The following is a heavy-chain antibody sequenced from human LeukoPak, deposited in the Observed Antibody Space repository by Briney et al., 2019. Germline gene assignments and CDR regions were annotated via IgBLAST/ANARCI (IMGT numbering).Heavy chain of an antibody. CDR2: INHSGST. V-gene: IGHV4-34*01. D-gene: IGHD2-21*02. CDR3: ARVGPDSTLAYCGGDCYSGFDP. Sequence: GSLRLSCAASGFTFSSYSMNWIRQPPGKGLEWIGEINHSGSTNYNPSLKSRVTISVDTSKNQFSLKLSSVTAADTAVYYCARVGPDSTLAYCGGDCYSGFDPWGQGTLVTVSS. CDR1: GFTFSSYS. J-gene: IGHJ5*02.